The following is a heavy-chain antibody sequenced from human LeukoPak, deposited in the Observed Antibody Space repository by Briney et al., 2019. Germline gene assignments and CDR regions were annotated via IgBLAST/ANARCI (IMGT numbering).Heavy chain of an antibody. CDR3: ARSAGLDV. J-gene: IGHJ6*02. D-gene: IGHD6-25*01. CDR2: ISSASTYI. CDR1: GFTFSSYA. V-gene: IGHV3-21*03. Sequence: PGGSLRLSCAASGFTFSSYAMHWVRQAPGKGLEWVSSISSASTYISYAGSVKGRFTISRDNAKNSLYLQMNSLRAEDTAVYYCARSAGLDVWGQGTTVTVSS.